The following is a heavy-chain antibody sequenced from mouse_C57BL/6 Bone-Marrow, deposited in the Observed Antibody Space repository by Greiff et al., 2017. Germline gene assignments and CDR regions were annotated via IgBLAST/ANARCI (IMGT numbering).Heavy chain of an antibody. CDR1: GFTFSSYG. D-gene: IGHD2-5*01. CDR3: ASYYSNY. J-gene: IGHJ4*01. Sequence: EVQGVESGGDLVKPGGSLKLSCAASGFTFSSYGMSWVRQTPDKRLEWVATISSGGSYTYYPDSVKGRFTISRDNAKNTLYLQMSSLKSEDTAMYYCASYYSNYWGQGTSVTVSS. CDR2: ISSGGSYT. V-gene: IGHV5-6*01.